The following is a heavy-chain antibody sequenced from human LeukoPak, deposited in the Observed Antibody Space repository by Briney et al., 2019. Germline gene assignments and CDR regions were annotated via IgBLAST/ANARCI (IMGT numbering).Heavy chain of an antibody. Sequence: ASVKVSCKASGYTFTSYYMHWVRQAPGQGLEWMGIINPSGGSTSYAQKFQGRVTMTRDTSTSTVYMELSSLRSKDTAVYYCARDLGPESYYDFWSGYYYYYGMDVWGQGTTVTVSS. CDR3: ARDLGPESYYDFWSGYYYYYGMDV. J-gene: IGHJ6*02. V-gene: IGHV1-46*01. CDR2: INPSGGST. CDR1: GYTFTSYY. D-gene: IGHD3-3*01.